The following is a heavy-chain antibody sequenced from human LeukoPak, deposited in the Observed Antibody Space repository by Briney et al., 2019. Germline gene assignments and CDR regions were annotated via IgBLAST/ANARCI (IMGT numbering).Heavy chain of an antibody. V-gene: IGHV3-30*04. CDR3: AREDRVIVISGFDY. CDR1: GFTFSSYA. J-gene: IGHJ4*02. CDR2: ISYDGSNK. D-gene: IGHD3-16*02. Sequence: HPGGSLRLSCAASGFTFSSYAMHWVRQAPVKGLEWVAVISYDGSNKYYADSVKGRFTISRDNAKNSLYLQMNSLRAEDTAVYYCAREDRVIVISGFDYWGQGTLVTVSS.